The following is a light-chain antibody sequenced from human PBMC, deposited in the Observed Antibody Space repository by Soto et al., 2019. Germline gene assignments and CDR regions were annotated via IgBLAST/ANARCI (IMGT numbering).Light chain of an antibody. CDR1: QSISSSF. CDR3: QQDDNSPIT. CDR2: GAS. J-gene: IGKJ5*01. V-gene: IGKV3-20*01. Sequence: EIVLTQSPGILSLSTGERASLSCGASQSISSSFLAWYQQKPGQAPRLLIYGASSRATGIPDRFSGTGSETDFTLTISRLEPEDFAVYYCQQDDNSPITFGQGTLLEIK.